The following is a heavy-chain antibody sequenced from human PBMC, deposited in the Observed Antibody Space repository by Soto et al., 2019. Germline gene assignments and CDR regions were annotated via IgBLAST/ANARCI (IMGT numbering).Heavy chain of an antibody. Sequence: QDQLVQSGAEVKKPGASVKVSCKASVFTSSGISWVRQAPGQRLEWMGWISTHNGNTIYAQKFQGRVIMTMDTSTTTVYRELRSLRPEDTAVDLCAREGILGLFDAYDLWGQGTMVTVSS. CDR3: AREGILGLFDAYDL. D-gene: IGHD3-3*01. CDR2: ISTHNGNT. J-gene: IGHJ3*01. V-gene: IGHV1-18*04. CDR1: VFTSSG.